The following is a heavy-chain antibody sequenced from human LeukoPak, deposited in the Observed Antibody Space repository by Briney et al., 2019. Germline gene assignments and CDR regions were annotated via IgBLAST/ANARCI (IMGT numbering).Heavy chain of an antibody. D-gene: IGHD6-13*01. CDR3: ASDPRTLYSSSWTHDY. J-gene: IGHJ4*02. V-gene: IGHV3-64*01. CDR1: GFTFSSYA. CDR2: INSNGGST. Sequence: GGSLRLSCVASGFTFSSYAMHWVRQTPGKGLEYVSGINSNGGSTHYANSVKGRFTISRDNSKHTLYLQMGSLRTEDMAVYYCASDPRTLYSSSWTHDYWGQGTLVTVSS.